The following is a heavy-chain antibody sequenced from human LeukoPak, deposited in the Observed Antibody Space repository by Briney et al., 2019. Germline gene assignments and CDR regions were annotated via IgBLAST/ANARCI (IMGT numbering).Heavy chain of an antibody. CDR2: SYYSGST. D-gene: IGHD6-19*01. V-gene: IGHV4-39*01. CDR3: ARRAGGWYGEGGGFDY. J-gene: IGHJ4*02. Sequence: SETLSLTCTVSSASMSSGGYYWGWIRQTPGKGLEWIGSSYYSGSTYYNPSLKSRVTISVDTSKNQFSLKLSSVTAADTAVYHCARRAGGWYGEGGGFDYWGQGTLVTVSS. CDR1: SASMSSGGYY.